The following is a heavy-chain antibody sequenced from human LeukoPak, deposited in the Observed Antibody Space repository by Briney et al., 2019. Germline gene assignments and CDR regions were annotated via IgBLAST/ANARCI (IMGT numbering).Heavy chain of an antibody. CDR2: IIPILGIA. J-gene: IGHJ6*02. Sequence: GASVKVSCKASGGTFSSYAISWVRQAPGQGLEWMGRIIPILGIANYAQKFQGRVTITADKSTSTAYMELSSLRSEDTAVYYCASGSPRGGSGSYQGTYYYYGMDVWGQGTTVTVSS. CDR3: ASGSPRGGSGSYQGTYYYYGMDV. V-gene: IGHV1-69*04. D-gene: IGHD3-10*01. CDR1: GGTFSSYA.